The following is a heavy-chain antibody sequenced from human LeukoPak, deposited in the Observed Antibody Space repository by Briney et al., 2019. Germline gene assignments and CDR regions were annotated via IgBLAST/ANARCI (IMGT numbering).Heavy chain of an antibody. CDR2: IKEDGSEK. Sequence: GGSLRLSCADSGFTFSASWMSWVRQAPDKGLEWVANIKEDGSEKFYVDSVKGRFTISRDNAKNSLDLQMNSLRAEDTAVYYCARDRTLDYWGQGTLVTVSS. J-gene: IGHJ4*02. V-gene: IGHV3-7*01. CDR3: ARDRTLDY. CDR1: GFTFSASW.